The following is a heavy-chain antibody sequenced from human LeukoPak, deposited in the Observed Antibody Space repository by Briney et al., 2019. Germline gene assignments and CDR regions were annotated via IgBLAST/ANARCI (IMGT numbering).Heavy chain of an antibody. CDR2: IYSGGST. D-gene: IGHD3-16*01. J-gene: IGHJ4*02. Sequence: GGSLRLSCAASGFTVSSNYMSWVRQAPGKGLEWVSVIYSGGSTYYADSVKGRFTISRDNSKNTLYLQMNSLRAEDTAVYYCARDNPSLRSRGVFDYWGQGTLVTVSS. CDR3: ARDNPSLRSRGVFDY. V-gene: IGHV3-53*01. CDR1: GFTVSSNY.